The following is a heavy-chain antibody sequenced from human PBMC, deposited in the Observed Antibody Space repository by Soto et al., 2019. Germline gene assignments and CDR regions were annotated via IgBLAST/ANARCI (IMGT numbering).Heavy chain of an antibody. CDR2: ISGSGGST. CDR1: GFTFSSYA. V-gene: IGHV3-23*01. CDR3: AKDQRYCSGGRCYEAPYDLNAFDI. J-gene: IGHJ3*02. Sequence: GVSLRLSCAASGFTFSSYAMSWVRQAPGKGLEWVSAISGSGGSTYYADSVKGRFTISRDNSKNTLYLQMNSLRAEDTAVYYCAKDQRYCSGGRCYEAPYDLNAFDIWGQGTMVNVSS. D-gene: IGHD2-15*01.